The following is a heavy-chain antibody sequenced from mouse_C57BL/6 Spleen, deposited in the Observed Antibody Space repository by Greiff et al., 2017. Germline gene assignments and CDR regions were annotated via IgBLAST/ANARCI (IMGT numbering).Heavy chain of an antibody. CDR1: GYTFTTYP. J-gene: IGHJ3*01. D-gene: IGHD2-5*01. CDR2: FHPYNDDT. CDR3: AIYSNYVFAY. V-gene: IGHV1-47*01. Sequence: VQLQQSGAELVKPGASVKMSCKASGYTFTTYPIEWMKQNHGKSLEWIGNFHPYNDDTKYNEKFKGKATLTLEKSSSKVYLERSRLTSDDSAVYCCAIYSNYVFAYWGQGTLVTVSA.